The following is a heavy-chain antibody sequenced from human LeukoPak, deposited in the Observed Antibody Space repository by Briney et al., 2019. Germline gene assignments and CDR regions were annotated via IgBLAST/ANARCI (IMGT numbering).Heavy chain of an antibody. Sequence: ASVKVSCKASGYTFTSYGITWVRQAPGQGLEWMGWISAYSGKTNYAQKFQGRVTMTTDTSTSTAYMELRSLRSDDTAVYYCARVRAYYYDSSGYYYPKDFDYWDQGTLVTVSS. V-gene: IGHV1-18*01. D-gene: IGHD3-22*01. CDR2: ISAYSGKT. CDR3: ARVRAYYYDSSGYYYPKDFDY. J-gene: IGHJ4*02. CDR1: GYTFTSYG.